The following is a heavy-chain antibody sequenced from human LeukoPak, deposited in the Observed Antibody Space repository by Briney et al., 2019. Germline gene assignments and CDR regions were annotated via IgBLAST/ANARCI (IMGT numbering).Heavy chain of an antibody. D-gene: IGHD4-11*01. CDR1: EFTFSRFW. CDR3: AREGYSSSAATY. Sequence: GGSLRLSCVASEFTFSRFWMSWVRQAPGKGLEWVAHINQDGSARYYVDSVKGRFTISRDNAQDSVFLQMNSLIAEDTAVYFCAREGYSSSAATYWGQGTLVAVSS. CDR2: INQDGSAR. J-gene: IGHJ4*02. V-gene: IGHV3-7*01.